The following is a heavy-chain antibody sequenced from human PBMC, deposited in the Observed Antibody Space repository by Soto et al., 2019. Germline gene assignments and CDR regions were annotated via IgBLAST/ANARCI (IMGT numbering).Heavy chain of an antibody. Sequence: PGGSLRLSCAASGFTFSNYWMTWVRQAPGKGLEWVANIKQDGSETYYVDSVKGRFTISRDNAKNSLYLQMNSLRAEDTAVYYCARDASYHHSSVFFDVFDVWGQGTMVTVSS. CDR1: GFTFSNYW. CDR2: IKQDGSET. V-gene: IGHV3-7*05. CDR3: ARDASYHHSSVFFDVFDV. J-gene: IGHJ3*01. D-gene: IGHD3-22*01.